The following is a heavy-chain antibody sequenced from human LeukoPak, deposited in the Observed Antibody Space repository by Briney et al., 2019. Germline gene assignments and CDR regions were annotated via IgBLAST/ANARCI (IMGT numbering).Heavy chain of an antibody. D-gene: IGHD3-9*01. CDR1: GYTFTSYY. J-gene: IGHJ5*02. CDR2: INPNSGGT. Sequence: ASVKVSCKAAGYTFTSYYKDWVRQAPGQGLEWMGWINPNSGGTNYAQKFQGRVTMTRDTSISTAYMELSRLRSDDTAVYYCARDRAIVTYCFDPWGQGTLVTVPS. CDR3: ARDRAIVTYCFDP. V-gene: IGHV1-2*02.